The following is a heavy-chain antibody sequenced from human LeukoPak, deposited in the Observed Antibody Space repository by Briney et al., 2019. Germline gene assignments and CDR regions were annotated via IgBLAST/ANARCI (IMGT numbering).Heavy chain of an antibody. J-gene: IGHJ4*02. CDR3: ARGSRIAAAGTSFDY. CDR1: GFTFSSYA. Sequence: GRSLRLSCAASGFTFSSYAMHWVRQAPGKGLEWVAVISYDGSNKYYADSVKGRFTISTDNSKNTLYLQMNSLRAEDTAVYYYARGSRIAAAGTSFDYWGQGTLVTVSS. D-gene: IGHD6-13*01. V-gene: IGHV3-30-3*01. CDR2: ISYDGSNK.